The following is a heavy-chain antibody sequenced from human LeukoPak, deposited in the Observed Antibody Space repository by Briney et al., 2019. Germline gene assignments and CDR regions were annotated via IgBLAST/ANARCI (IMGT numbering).Heavy chain of an antibody. Sequence: PGWSLRLSCAASGFTFSSYSMHWVLQAAGKGLEWVEFISYDGSNKYYAHSVKGRFTISRDNSKNTLYMQMNSLRAEDTAVYYCARDSGSGWYFDYWGQGTLVTVSS. CDR2: ISYDGSNK. D-gene: IGHD6-19*01. V-gene: IGHV3-30*04. J-gene: IGHJ4*02. CDR3: ARDSGSGWYFDY. CDR1: GFTFSSYS.